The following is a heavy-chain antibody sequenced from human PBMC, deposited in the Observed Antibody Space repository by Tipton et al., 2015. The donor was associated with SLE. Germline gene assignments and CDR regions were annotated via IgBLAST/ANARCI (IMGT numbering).Heavy chain of an antibody. CDR1: GFSLSDSY. J-gene: IGHJ4*02. D-gene: IGHD2-15*01. CDR2: IGGSGPYI. CDR3: ARGPLGCCSCSSCSFDY. V-gene: IGHV3-11*04. Sequence: SLRLSCAASGFSLSDSYMTWIRQAPGKGLQWVSYIGGSGPYINYADSVKGRFTISRDNAKNSLYLQMDSLRAEDAAVYYCARGPLGCCSCSSCSFDYWGQGTLVTVSS.